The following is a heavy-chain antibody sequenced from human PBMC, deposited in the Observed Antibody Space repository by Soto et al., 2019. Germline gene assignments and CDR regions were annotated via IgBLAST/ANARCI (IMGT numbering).Heavy chain of an antibody. Sequence: QLQLQESGSGLVKPSQTLSLTCAVSGGSISSGGYSWSWIRQPPGKGLEWIGYIYHSGSTYYNPSLQCRVTISGDKSKNQFSLKLSSVTAADTAVYYCAGGIAARPLGYWGQGTLVTVSS. CDR3: AGGIAARPLGY. CDR2: IYHSGST. D-gene: IGHD6-6*01. CDR1: GGSISSGGYS. J-gene: IGHJ4*02. V-gene: IGHV4-30-2*01.